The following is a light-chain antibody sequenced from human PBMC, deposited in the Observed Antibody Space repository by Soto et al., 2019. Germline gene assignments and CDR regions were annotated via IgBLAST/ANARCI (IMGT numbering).Light chain of an antibody. CDR1: QSVSSN. J-gene: IGKJ5*01. CDR3: QQYNNWPLT. V-gene: IGKV3-15*01. Sequence: EIVMPQSHATLSVSPGERAPLSCRASQSVSSNLAWYQQKPGQAPRLLIYGASTRATGIPARFSGSGSGTEFTLTISSLQSEEFAVYYCQQYNNWPLTFGQGTRLEIK. CDR2: GAS.